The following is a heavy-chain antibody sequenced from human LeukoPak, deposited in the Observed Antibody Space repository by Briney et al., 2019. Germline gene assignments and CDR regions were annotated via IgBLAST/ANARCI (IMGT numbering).Heavy chain of an antibody. V-gene: IGHV4-59*01. J-gene: IGHJ4*02. CDR2: IYYTGST. D-gene: IGHD3-10*01. Sequence: GSLRLSCAASGFTFSDYYMSWLRQPPGKALEWIGYIYYTGSTYYNPSLEGRVTISVDTSRNHFSVKLNSVTAADTAVYYCARSQNYYGSGDYWSQGTLVTVSS. CDR3: ARSQNYYGSGDY. CDR1: GFTFSDYY.